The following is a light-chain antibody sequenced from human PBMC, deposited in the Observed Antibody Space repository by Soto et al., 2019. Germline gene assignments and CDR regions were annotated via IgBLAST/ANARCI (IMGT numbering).Light chain of an antibody. CDR2: DVS. CDR1: SSDVGGYNY. V-gene: IGLV2-11*01. CDR3: GSYAGCSV. Sequence: QSVLTQPRSVSGSPGQSVTISCTGTSSDVGGYNYVSWYQQHPGKAPKLMIYDVSKRPSGVPDRFSGSKSGNTASLTISGLQADDESDYYCGSYAGCSVFATGTKANVL. J-gene: IGLJ1*01.